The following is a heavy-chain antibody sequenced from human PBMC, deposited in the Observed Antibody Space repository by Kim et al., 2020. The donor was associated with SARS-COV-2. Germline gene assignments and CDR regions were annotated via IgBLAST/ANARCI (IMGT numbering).Heavy chain of an antibody. V-gene: IGHV4-31*03. CDR2: IYYNGNS. CDR1: GVSISSDHYY. Sequence: SETLSLTCTVSGVSISSDHYYWSWIRQPPGKGPEWIGYIYYNGNSYSSPSLRSRLTISLDTSNNQFSLQLSSVTAADSAVYYCASAASDPYCTRTTCYSRGVRWFDPWGQGTLVTVSS. CDR3: ASAASDPYCTRTTCYSRGVRWFDP. D-gene: IGHD2-2*01. J-gene: IGHJ5*02.